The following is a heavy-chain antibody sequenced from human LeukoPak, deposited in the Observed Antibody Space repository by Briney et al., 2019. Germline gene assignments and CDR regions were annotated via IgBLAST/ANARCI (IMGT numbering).Heavy chain of an antibody. CDR3: ARDFWSGYYRPDIPTVDY. Sequence: ASVNVSCKASGYTFTGYYMHWVRQAPGQGLEWMGWINPNSGGTNYAQKFQGRVTMTRDTSISTAYMELSRLRSDDTAVYYCARDFWSGYYRPDIPTVDYWGQGTLVTVSS. V-gene: IGHV1-2*02. D-gene: IGHD3-3*01. CDR1: GYTFTGYY. CDR2: INPNSGGT. J-gene: IGHJ4*02.